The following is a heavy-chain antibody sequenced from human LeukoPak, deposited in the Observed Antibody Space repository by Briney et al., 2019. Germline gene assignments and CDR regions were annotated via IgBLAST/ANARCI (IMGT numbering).Heavy chain of an antibody. V-gene: IGHV4-34*01. D-gene: IGHD3-3*01. Sequence: SETLSLTRAVYGGSFSGYYWSWIRQPPGKGLEWIGEINHSGSTNYNPSLKSRVTISVDTSKNQFSLKLSSVTAADTAVYYCARAGMLSIFGVVIDGFDYWGQGTLVTVSS. CDR1: GGSFSGYY. J-gene: IGHJ4*02. CDR2: INHSGST. CDR3: ARAGMLSIFGVVIDGFDY.